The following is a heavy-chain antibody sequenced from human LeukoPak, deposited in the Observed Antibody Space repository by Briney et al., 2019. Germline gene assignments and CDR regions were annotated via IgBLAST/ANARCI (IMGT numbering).Heavy chain of an antibody. CDR2: ISTYNGNT. CDR1: GYTFTSYG. V-gene: IGHV1-18*01. Sequence: ASVKVSCKASGYTFTSYGISWVRQAPGQGLEWMGWISTYNGNTNYAQKLQDRVTMTTDTSTSTAYMELRSLRSDDTAVYYCARDNTGTTLDYWGQGTLVTVSS. J-gene: IGHJ4*02. CDR3: ARDNTGTTLDY. D-gene: IGHD1-1*01.